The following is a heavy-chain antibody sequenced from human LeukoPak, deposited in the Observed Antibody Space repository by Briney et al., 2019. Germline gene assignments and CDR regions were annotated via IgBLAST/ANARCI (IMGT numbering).Heavy chain of an antibody. Sequence: SESLCVTCVVSGYSISSGNYWAWFRRPPGKGLEGFGSIVQSGSPYYKPSLRRRVTISLETSKNQCCMWLSTVTAASTAVYYCAIDFGKVGATYAFDIGDQGTMVAVSS. D-gene: IGHD1-26*01. CDR3: AIDFGKVGATYAFDI. V-gene: IGHV4-38-2*02. J-gene: IGHJ3*02. CDR2: IVQSGSP. CDR1: GYSISSGNY.